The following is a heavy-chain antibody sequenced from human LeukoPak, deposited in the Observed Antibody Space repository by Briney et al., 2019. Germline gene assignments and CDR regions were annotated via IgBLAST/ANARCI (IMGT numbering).Heavy chain of an antibody. CDR2: IYYSGST. CDR1: GGSISSYY. Sequence: PSETLSLTCTVSGGSISSYYWSWIRQPPGKGLEWIGYIYYSGSTNYNPSLKSRVTISVDTSKKRFSLKLSSVTAADTAVYYCARGGLRGWFDPWGQGTLVTVSS. D-gene: IGHD2-15*01. J-gene: IGHJ5*02. CDR3: ARGGLRGWFDP. V-gene: IGHV4-59*01.